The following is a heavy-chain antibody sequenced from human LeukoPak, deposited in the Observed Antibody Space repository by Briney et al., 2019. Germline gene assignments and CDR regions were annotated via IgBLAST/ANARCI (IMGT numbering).Heavy chain of an antibody. CDR2: SGDSDGST. Sequence: GGSLRLSCAASGFIFSNARMTWVRQAPGKGLEWISSSGDSDGSTYYADSLKGRFTISRDNSKNTLYLQMNNLRAEDTAVYYCAKGGCRGTCNPLAYWGQGALVTVSP. V-gene: IGHV3-23*01. CDR1: GFIFSNAR. CDR3: AKGGCRGTCNPLAY. D-gene: IGHD2-15*01. J-gene: IGHJ4*02.